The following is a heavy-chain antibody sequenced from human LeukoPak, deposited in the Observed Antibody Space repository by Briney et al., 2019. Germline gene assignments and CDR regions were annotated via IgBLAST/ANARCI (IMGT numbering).Heavy chain of an antibody. CDR3: ASKRVAATPAYYYYYMDV. J-gene: IGHJ6*03. Sequence: SVKVSCKASGGTFSSYAISWVRQAPGQGLEWMGGIIPIFGTANYAQKFQGRVTITTDESTSTAYMELSSLRSEDTAVYYCASKRVAATPAYYYYYMDVWGKGTTVTVSS. V-gene: IGHV1-69*05. D-gene: IGHD2-15*01. CDR1: GGTFSSYA. CDR2: IIPIFGTA.